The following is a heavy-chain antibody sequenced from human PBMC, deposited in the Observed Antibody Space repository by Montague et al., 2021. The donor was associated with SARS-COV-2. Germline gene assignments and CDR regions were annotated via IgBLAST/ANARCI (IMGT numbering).Heavy chain of an antibody. CDR2: TYYRSKWYN. CDR3: ASGRMVPYSSSWTTLYYYYGMDV. CDR1: GDSVSSNSAA. Sequence: CAISGDSVSSNSAAWNWIRQSPLRGLEWLGRTYYRSKWYNDYAVXVKSRITINPDTSKSQFSLQLNSVTPEDTAVYYCASGRMVPYSSSWTTLYYYYGMDVWGQGTTVTVSS. V-gene: IGHV6-1*01. J-gene: IGHJ6*02. D-gene: IGHD6-13*01.